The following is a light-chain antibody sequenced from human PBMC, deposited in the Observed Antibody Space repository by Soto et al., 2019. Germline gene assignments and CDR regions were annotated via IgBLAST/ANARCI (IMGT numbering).Light chain of an antibody. J-gene: IGLJ3*02. V-gene: IGLV2-8*01. CDR3: CSYAGTYTQWV. Sequence: QSALTQPPSASGSPGQSVTISCTGTSSDVGRYNYVSWYQQEPGKAPKLMIYEVSKRPSGVPDRFSGSKSGNTASLTVSGLQAEDEADYSCCSYAGTYTQWVFGGGTKLTVL. CDR2: EVS. CDR1: SSDVGRYNY.